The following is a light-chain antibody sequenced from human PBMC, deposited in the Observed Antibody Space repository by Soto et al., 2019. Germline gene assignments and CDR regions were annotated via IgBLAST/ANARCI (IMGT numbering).Light chain of an antibody. CDR2: DAS. CDR1: QSVSNY. V-gene: IGKV3-11*01. Sequence: NVLAQSGANLCCAAGESRSRCSRASQSVSNYLAWYQQKRGQAPRLLIYDASNRATGIPARFSGSGSGTDFTLTISLGEPEDSAFHYFQQRSNRPVTFRGGTKVDIK. CDR3: QQRSNRPVT. J-gene: IGKJ4*01.